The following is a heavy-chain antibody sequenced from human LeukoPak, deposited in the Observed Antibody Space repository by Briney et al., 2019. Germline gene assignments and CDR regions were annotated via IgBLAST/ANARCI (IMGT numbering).Heavy chain of an antibody. D-gene: IGHD2-2*02. CDR2: ISVNGHI. V-gene: IGHV3-9*01. CDR1: GFALDDYA. CDR3: AKCRRCITTSCYTAFDY. J-gene: IGHJ4*02. Sequence: GGSLRLSCAASGFALDDYAMHWVRQAPGKGLELVSGISVNGHIDYADSVKGRFTISRDNAKNSLYLQMNSLRAEDTALYYCAKCRRCITTSCYTAFDYWGQGTLVTVSS.